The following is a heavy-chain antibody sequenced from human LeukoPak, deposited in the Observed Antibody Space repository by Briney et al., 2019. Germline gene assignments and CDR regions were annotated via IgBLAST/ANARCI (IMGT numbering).Heavy chain of an antibody. CDR3: ARHRSGWLQSSFDY. CDR2: VYYSGSS. V-gene: IGHV4-39*01. J-gene: IGHJ4*02. D-gene: IGHD5-24*01. Sequence: SETLSLTCTVSGGPISSSSSYWGWIRQPPGKGLEWIGSVYYSGSSFDNPALKSRVTISVDTSKNQFSLKLSSVTAADTAVYYCARHRSGWLQSSFDYWGQGTLVTVSS. CDR1: GGPISSSSSY.